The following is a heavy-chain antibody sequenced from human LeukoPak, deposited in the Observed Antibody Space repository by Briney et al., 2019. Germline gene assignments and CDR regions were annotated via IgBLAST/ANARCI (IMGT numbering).Heavy chain of an antibody. CDR2: IYPGDSDT. CDR3: ARHLTRVGGSYWDWFDP. V-gene: IGHV5-51*01. D-gene: IGHD1-26*01. Sequence: GESLKISCKGSGYSFTSYWIGWVRQMPGKGLEWMGTIYPGDSDTRYSPSFQGQVTISADKSISTAYLQWSSLKASDTAMYYCARHLTRVGGSYWDWFDPWGQGTLVTVSS. CDR1: GYSFTSYW. J-gene: IGHJ5*02.